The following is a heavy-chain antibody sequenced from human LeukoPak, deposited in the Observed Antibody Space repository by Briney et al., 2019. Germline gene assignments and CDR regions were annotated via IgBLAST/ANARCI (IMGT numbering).Heavy chain of an antibody. D-gene: IGHD3-3*01. V-gene: IGHV3-23*01. Sequence: GGSLRLSCAASGFTFISYAMSWVRPAPGKGLEWVSGISGGDGSTYYADSVKDRFTISRANSKNTIYLQMNSLRAEDTAVYYCAKHYTNSYYYYYMDVWGKGTTITVSS. J-gene: IGHJ6*03. CDR3: AKHYTNSYYYYYMDV. CDR2: ISGGDGST. CDR1: GFTFISYA.